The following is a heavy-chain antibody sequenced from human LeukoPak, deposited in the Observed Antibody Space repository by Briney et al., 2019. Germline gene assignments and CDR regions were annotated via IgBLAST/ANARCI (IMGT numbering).Heavy chain of an antibody. CDR3: ASWVQGEVQLERREDWFDP. CDR1: GGSISSYY. CDR2: IYYSGST. V-gene: IGHV4-59*08. Sequence: SETLSLTCTVSGGSISSYYWSWIRQPPGKGLEWSGYIYYSGSTNYNPSLKSRVTISVDTSKNQFSLKLSSVTAADTAVYYCASWVQGEVQLERREDWFDPWGQGTLVTVSS. D-gene: IGHD1-1*01. J-gene: IGHJ5*02.